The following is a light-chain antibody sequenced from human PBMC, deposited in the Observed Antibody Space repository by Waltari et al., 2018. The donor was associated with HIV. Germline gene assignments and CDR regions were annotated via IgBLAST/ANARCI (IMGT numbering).Light chain of an antibody. CDR2: AAS. CDR1: RPARHDY. V-gene: IGKV3-20*01. CDR3: QQYGDAPLT. Sequence: VLTPSPATLSLSSVERATLSCRASRPARHDYIPWYQQKPGQAPRRIIHAASPRATDTPARFSAGGSGTDFNLTITRLEPEDFADYYCQQYGDAPLTFGGGTKV. J-gene: IGKJ4*01.